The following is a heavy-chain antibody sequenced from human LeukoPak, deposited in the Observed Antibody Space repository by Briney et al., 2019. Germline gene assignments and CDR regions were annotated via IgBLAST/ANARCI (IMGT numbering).Heavy chain of an antibody. J-gene: IGHJ5*02. D-gene: IGHD4-17*01. V-gene: IGHV4-31*03. CDR1: GGSISSGGYY. CDR2: IYYSGST. CDR3: ARDGRATVTTKRGFDP. Sequence: PSQTLSLTCTVSGGSISSGGYYWSWIRQHPGKGLEWIGYIYYSGSTYYNPSLKSRVTISVDTSKNQFSLKLSSVTAADTAVYYCARDGRATVTTKRGFDPWGQGTPVTVSS.